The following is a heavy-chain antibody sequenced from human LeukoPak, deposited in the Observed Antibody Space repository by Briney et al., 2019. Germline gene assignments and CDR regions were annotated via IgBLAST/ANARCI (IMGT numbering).Heavy chain of an antibody. D-gene: IGHD3-16*01. Sequence: GGSLRLSCAASGFTFSAHWMSWVRQAPGKGLEWVANIKEDGSEKYYVDSVKGRFTISRDIAKNSLYLEMNSLRDEDTAVYYCARGGGLWGQGTLVTVSS. CDR1: GFTFSAHW. CDR3: ARGGGL. V-gene: IGHV3-7*01. J-gene: IGHJ4*02. CDR2: IKEDGSEK.